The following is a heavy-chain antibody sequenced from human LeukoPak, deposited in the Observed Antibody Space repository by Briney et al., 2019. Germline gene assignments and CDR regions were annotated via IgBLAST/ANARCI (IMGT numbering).Heavy chain of an antibody. V-gene: IGHV1-69-2*01. D-gene: IGHD3-22*01. CDR3: ATTVSGYYKTNWFDP. Sequence: ASVKVSCKVSGYTFTDYYMHWVQQAPGKGLEWLGLVDPEDGETIYAEKFQGRVTITADTSTDTAYMELSSLRSEDTAVYYCATTVSGYYKTNWFDPRGQGTLVTFSS. J-gene: IGHJ5*02. CDR1: GYTFTDYY. CDR2: VDPEDGET.